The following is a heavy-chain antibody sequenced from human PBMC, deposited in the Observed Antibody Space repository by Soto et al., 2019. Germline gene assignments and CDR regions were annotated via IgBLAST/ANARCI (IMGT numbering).Heavy chain of an antibody. Sequence: SETLSLTCAVYGGSFSGYYWSWIRQPPGKGLEWIGEINHSGSTNYNPSLKSRVTISVDTSKNQFSLKLSSVTAADTAVYYCAGIHYFDYWGQGTLVTVSS. CDR3: AGIHYFDY. J-gene: IGHJ4*02. V-gene: IGHV4-34*01. CDR1: GGSFSGYY. CDR2: INHSGST.